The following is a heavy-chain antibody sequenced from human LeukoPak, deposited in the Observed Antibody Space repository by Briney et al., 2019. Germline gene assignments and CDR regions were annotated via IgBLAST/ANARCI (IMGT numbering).Heavy chain of an antibody. D-gene: IGHD3-9*01. J-gene: IGHJ3*02. CDR3: ARVVELRYFDWLLEEDAFDI. CDR1: GFTVSSNY. V-gene: IGHV3-53*04. CDR2: IYSGGST. Sequence: GGSLRLSCAASGFTVSSNYMSWVRQAPGKGLEWVSVIYSGGSTYYADSVKGRFTISRHNSKNTLYLQMNSLRAEDTAVYYCARVVELRYFDWLLEEDAFDIWGQGTMVTVSS.